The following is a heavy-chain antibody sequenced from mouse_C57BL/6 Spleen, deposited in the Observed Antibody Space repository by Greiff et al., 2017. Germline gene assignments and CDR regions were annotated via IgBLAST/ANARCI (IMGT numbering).Heavy chain of an antibody. J-gene: IGHJ1*03. CDR3: ARPSPTAGGYFDV. CDR1: GFTFSDYY. D-gene: IGHD2-10*01. V-gene: IGHV5-12*01. CDR2: ISNGGGST. Sequence: EVQVVESGGGLVQPGGSLKLSCAASGFTFSDYYMYWVRQTPEKRLEWVAYISNGGGSTYYPDTVQGRFTISRDNAKTTLYLQMSRLKSEDTAMYYCARPSPTAGGYFDVWGTGATVTVSS.